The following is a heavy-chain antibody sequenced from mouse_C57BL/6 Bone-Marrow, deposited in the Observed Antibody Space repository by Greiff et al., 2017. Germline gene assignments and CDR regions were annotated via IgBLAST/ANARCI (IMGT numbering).Heavy chain of an antibody. D-gene: IGHD1-1*01. CDR2: ISSGGSYT. CDR3: ARLYYGSSYGY. V-gene: IGHV5-6*02. J-gene: IGHJ2*01. CDR1: GFTFSSYG. Sequence: DVMLVESGGDLVKPGGSLKLSCAASGFTFSSYGMSWVRQTPDKRLEWVATISSGGSYTYYPDSVKGRFTISRDNAKNTLYLQMSSLKSEDTAMXYCARLYYGSSYGYWGQGTTLTVSS.